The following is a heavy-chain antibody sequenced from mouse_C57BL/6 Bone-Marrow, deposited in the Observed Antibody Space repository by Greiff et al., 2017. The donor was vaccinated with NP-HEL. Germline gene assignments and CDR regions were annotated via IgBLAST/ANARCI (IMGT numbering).Heavy chain of an antibody. J-gene: IGHJ3*01. Sequence: DVKLVESGGGLVQPGGSMKLSCVASGFTFSNYWMNWVRQSPEKGLEWVAQIRLKSDNYATHYAESVKGRFNISRDDSKSSVYLQMNNLRAEDTGIYYCSQTAQATWFAYWGQGTLVTVSA. CDR2: IRLKSDNYAT. V-gene: IGHV6-3*01. CDR3: SQTAQATWFAY. CDR1: GFTFSNYW. D-gene: IGHD3-2*02.